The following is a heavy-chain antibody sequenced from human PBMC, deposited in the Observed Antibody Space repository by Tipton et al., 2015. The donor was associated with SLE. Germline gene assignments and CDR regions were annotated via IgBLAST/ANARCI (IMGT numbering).Heavy chain of an antibody. J-gene: IGHJ4*02. Sequence: TLSLTCTVSGGSISSYYWSWIRQPAGKGLEWIGRIYTSGSTNYNPSLKSRVTMSVDTSKNQFSLKLSSVTAADTAVYYCARVGDTAMVQYYFDYWGQGTLVTVSS. V-gene: IGHV4-4*07. D-gene: IGHD5-18*01. CDR3: ARVGDTAMVQYYFDY. CDR1: GGSISSYY. CDR2: IYTSGST.